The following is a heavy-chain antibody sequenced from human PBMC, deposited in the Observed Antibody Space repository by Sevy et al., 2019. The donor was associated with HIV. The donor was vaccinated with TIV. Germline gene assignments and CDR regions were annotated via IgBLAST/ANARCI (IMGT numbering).Heavy chain of an antibody. J-gene: IGHJ6*02. D-gene: IGHD2-2*01. CDR1: GFTFRSYW. CDR2: IKVDGSEK. CDR3: ARDCSSTSCLWGLDV. Sequence: GGSLRLSCAVSGFTFRSYWMSWVRQAPGKGLEWVAHIKVDGSEKYHVDSVKGRFTISRDNANNSLFLQMNSLRVEDTAVYYCARDCSSTSCLWGLDVWGQGTAVTVSS. V-gene: IGHV3-7*03.